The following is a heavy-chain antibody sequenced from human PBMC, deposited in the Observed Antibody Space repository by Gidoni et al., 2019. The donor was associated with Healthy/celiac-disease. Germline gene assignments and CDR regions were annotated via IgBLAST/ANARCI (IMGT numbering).Heavy chain of an antibody. CDR1: NGSMNSYY. D-gene: IGHD6-6*01. CDR2: IYYNGNT. CDR3: ARHFSSVRYYFYYIDV. V-gene: IGHV4-59*08. Sequence: QVQLQESGPGLVKPSETLSLTCTVSNGSMNSYYWSWIRQPPGNGLEWIGYIYYNGNTKYNPSLKSRVTISGDTSKSQFSLNLSSVTAADTAVYYCARHFSSVRYYFYYIDVWGKGTAVTVSS. J-gene: IGHJ6*03.